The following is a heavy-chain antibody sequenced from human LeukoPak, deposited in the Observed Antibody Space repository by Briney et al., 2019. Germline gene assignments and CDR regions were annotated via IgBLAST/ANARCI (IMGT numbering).Heavy chain of an antibody. CDR3: ARLPGNSAYHDY. D-gene: IGHD4-23*01. CDR1: GFTFSHYW. Sequence: GGSLRLSCAASGFTFSHYWMTWVRQAPGKGLEWVANINQDGSTTNYLDSVKGRFTISRDNAKISLYLQMDSLRAEDTALYYCARLPGNSAYHDYWGQGTLVTVSS. J-gene: IGHJ4*02. CDR2: INQDGSTT. V-gene: IGHV3-7*01.